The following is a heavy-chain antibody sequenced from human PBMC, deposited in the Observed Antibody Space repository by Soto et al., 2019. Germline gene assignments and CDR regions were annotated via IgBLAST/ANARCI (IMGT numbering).Heavy chain of an antibody. V-gene: IGHV3-48*02. Sequence: VGSLRLSCVGSGFSFRDHSMNWVRQPPGKGLQWISYISSSSENIYYADSVKGRFTVSRDNAKNTLFLQMNSLRDDDAAIYYCARLPKGSVVTGWGQGSLVTVSS. CDR2: ISSSSENI. CDR3: ARLPKGSVVTG. J-gene: IGHJ4*01. CDR1: GFSFRDHS. D-gene: IGHD2-21*02.